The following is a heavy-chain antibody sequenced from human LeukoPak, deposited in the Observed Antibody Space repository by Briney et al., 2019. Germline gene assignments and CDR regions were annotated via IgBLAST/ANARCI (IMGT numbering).Heavy chain of an antibody. J-gene: IGHJ4*02. V-gene: IGHV3-66*01. CDR2: IYSGGST. D-gene: IGHD3-10*01. CDR3: ARGRSYYGSGNIPGY. Sequence: GGSLRLSCAASGFTVSSNYMSWVRQAPGKGLEWVSLIYSGGSTYYADSVKGRFTISRDNAKNSLYLQMNSLRAEDTAVYYCARGRSYYGSGNIPGYWGQGTLVTVSS. CDR1: GFTVSSNY.